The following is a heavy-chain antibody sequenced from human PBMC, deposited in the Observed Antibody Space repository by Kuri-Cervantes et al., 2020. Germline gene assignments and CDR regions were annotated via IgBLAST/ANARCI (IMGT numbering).Heavy chain of an antibody. CDR3: ARAKYYSSGWYLGY. CDR1: GFTFSSYS. D-gene: IGHD6-19*01. Sequence: GGSLRLSCAASGFTFSSYSMNWVRQAPGKGLEWVSYISSSGSTIYYADSVKGRFTISRDNAKNSLYLQMNSLRAEDTAVYYCARAKYYSSGWYLGYWGQGTLVTVSS. CDR2: ISSSGSTI. J-gene: IGHJ4*02. V-gene: IGHV3-48*04.